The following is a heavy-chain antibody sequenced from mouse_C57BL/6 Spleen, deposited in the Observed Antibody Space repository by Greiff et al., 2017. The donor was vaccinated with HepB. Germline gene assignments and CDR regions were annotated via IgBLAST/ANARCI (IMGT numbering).Heavy chain of an antibody. D-gene: IGHD2-3*01. CDR3: ARGLRDYDGYFDY. CDR1: GYTFTSYW. V-gene: IGHV1-59*01. J-gene: IGHJ2*01. Sequence: VQLQQPGAELVRPGTSVKLSCKASGYTFTSYWMHWVKQRPGQGLEWIGVIDPSDSYTNYNQKFKGKATLTVDTSSSTAYMQLSSLTSEDSAVYYCARGLRDYDGYFDYWGQGTTLTVSS. CDR2: IDPSDSYT.